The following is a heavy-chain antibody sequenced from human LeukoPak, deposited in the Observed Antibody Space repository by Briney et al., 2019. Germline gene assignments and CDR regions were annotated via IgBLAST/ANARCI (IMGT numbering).Heavy chain of an antibody. D-gene: IGHD2-8*01. CDR1: RFTFSSYA. CDR2: ISGCGGST. J-gene: IGHJ6*03. CDR3: AKALGYCTNDVCWVDYMDV. V-gene: IGHV3-23*01. Sequence: GGSLRLSCAACRFTFSSYAMTWLRQAPGKGREWVSAISGCGGSTYYADSVKGRFTISRDNSKNTLYLQMNSLRAEDTAVYYCAKALGYCTNDVCWVDYMDVWGKGTTVTVSS.